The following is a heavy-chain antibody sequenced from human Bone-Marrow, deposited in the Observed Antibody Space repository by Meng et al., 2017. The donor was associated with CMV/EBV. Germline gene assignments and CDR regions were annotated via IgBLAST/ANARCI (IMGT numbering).Heavy chain of an antibody. CDR2: IYYSGST. Sequence: SETLSLTCTVSGGSLTSSSYLWGWIRQPQGKGLEWIGSIYYSGSTYYNPSLKSRVTISVDTSKNQFSLKLSSVTAADTAVYYCARGGDFWCGYYTDWYYYYGMDVWGQGTTVTVSS. J-gene: IGHJ6*02. V-gene: IGHV4-39*07. CDR3: ARGGDFWCGYYTDWYYYYGMDV. D-gene: IGHD3-3*01. CDR1: GGSLTSSSYL.